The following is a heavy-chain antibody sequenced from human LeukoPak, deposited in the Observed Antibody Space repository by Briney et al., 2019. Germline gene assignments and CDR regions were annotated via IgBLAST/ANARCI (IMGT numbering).Heavy chain of an antibody. Sequence: ASVKVSCKASGYTFTSYDINWVRQATGQGLEWMGWMNPNSGNTGYAQKLQGRVTMTTDTSTSIAYMELRSLRSDDTAVYYCASTHCSDGSCYWSSLDYWGQGTLVTVSS. J-gene: IGHJ4*02. CDR1: GYTFTSYD. CDR3: ASTHCSDGSCYWSSLDY. CDR2: MNPNSGNT. V-gene: IGHV1-8*02. D-gene: IGHD2-15*01.